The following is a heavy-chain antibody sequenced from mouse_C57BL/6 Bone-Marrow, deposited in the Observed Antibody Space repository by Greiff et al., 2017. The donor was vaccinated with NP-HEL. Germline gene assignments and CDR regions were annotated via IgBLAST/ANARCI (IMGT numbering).Heavy chain of an antibody. Sequence: QVQLQQPGAELVMPGASVKLSCKASGYTFTSYWMHWVKQRPGQGLEWIGEIDPSDSYTNYNQKFKGKSTLTVDKSSSKAYMQLSSLTSEDSAVYDCARDYYGSSYWGKGTTLTVSS. J-gene: IGHJ2*01. D-gene: IGHD1-1*01. CDR1: GYTFTSYW. CDR2: IDPSDSYT. CDR3: ARDYYGSSY. V-gene: IGHV1-69*01.